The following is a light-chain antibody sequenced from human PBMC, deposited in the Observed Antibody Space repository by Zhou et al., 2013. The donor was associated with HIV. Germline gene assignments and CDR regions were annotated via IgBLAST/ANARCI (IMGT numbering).Light chain of an antibody. Sequence: EIVMTQSPATLSVSPGERATLSCRASQSVSTYLVWYQQKLGQAPRLLIFGASSRAPGIPDRFSGSGSGTDFTLTISSLEPEDFAVYYCQQRSSWPGTFGQGTKVEIK. V-gene: IGKV3-11*01. CDR2: GAS. CDR3: QQRSSWPGT. CDR1: QSVSTY. J-gene: IGKJ1*01.